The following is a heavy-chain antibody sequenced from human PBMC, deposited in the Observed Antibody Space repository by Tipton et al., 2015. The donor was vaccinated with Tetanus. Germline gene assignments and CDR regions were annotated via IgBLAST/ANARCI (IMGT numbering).Heavy chain of an antibody. CDR2: ISAYNGNT. CDR3: ASPISSWYGSHDAFDI. Sequence: QVQLVQSGAEVKKTGSSVKVSCKASGYTFTYRYLHWVRQAPGQGLEWMGWISAYNGNTNYAQKLQGRVTMTTDTSTSTAYMELRSLRSDDTAVYYCASPISSWYGSHDAFDIWGQGTMVTVSS. D-gene: IGHD6-13*01. V-gene: IGHV1-18*04. J-gene: IGHJ3*02. CDR1: GYTFTYRY.